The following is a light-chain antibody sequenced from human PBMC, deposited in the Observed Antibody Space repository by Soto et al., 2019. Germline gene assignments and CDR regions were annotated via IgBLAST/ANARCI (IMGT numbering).Light chain of an antibody. J-gene: IGKJ5*01. V-gene: IGKV2-28*01. CDR1: QILLHTNAYHY. Sequence: ETLLTQLPLSLSVTPGEPASISCRSIQILLHTNAYHYLDWYLQKPGQSPQLLIYLASYRASGVPDRFSGSGSGTEFTLRISRVEAEDVGVYYCMQPLDLPVTFGQGTRLEI. CDR2: LAS. CDR3: MQPLDLPVT.